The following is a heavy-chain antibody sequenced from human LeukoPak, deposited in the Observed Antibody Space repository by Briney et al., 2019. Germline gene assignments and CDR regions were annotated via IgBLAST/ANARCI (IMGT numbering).Heavy chain of an antibody. CDR1: GYSFTSYG. CDR3: AKKGVAPDYYYYYMDV. J-gene: IGHJ6*03. Sequence: ASVKVSCKASGYSFTSYGISWVRQAPGQGLEWMGWISAYNGNTNYAQKLQGRVTMTTDTSTSTAYMELRSLRSDDTAVYYCAKKGVAPDYYYYYMDVWGKGTTVTVSS. D-gene: IGHD3-3*01. V-gene: IGHV1-18*01. CDR2: ISAYNGNT.